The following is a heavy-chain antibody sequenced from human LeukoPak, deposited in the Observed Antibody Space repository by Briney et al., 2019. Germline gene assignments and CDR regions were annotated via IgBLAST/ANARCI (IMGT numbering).Heavy chain of an antibody. D-gene: IGHD3-22*01. CDR2: INHSGST. V-gene: IGHV4-34*01. Sequence: SETLSLTCAVYGGSFSGYYWSWIRQPPGKGLEWIGEINHSGSTYYNPSLKSRVTISVDTSKNQFSLKLSSVTAADTAVYYCARRANRYYYDSSGYLATFPYFDYWGQGTLVAVSS. J-gene: IGHJ4*02. CDR3: ARRANRYYYDSSGYLATFPYFDY. CDR1: GGSFSGYY.